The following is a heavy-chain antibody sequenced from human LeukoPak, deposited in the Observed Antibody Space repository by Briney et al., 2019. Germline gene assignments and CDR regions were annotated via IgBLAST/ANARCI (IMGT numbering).Heavy chain of an antibody. CDR3: ARESPSQYYYDSSGYYGSFDY. J-gene: IGHJ4*02. CDR1: GGSISSYY. CDR2: IYYSGST. D-gene: IGHD3-22*01. V-gene: IGHV4-59*01. Sequence: SETLSLTCTVSGGSISSYYWSWIRQPPGKGLEWIGYIYYSGSTNYNPSLKSRVTISVDTSKNQFSLKLSSVTAADTAVYYCARESPSQYYYDSSGYYGSFDYWGQGTLVTVSS.